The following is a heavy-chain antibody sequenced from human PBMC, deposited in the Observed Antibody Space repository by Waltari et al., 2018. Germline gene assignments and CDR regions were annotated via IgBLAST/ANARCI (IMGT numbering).Heavy chain of an antibody. CDR3: ARGPIVGATFDY. D-gene: IGHD1-26*01. V-gene: IGHV1-69*01. CDR1: GETFSSYA. Sequence: QVQLVQSGAEVKKPGSSVRVYWKASGETFSSYAISWVRQAPGQGLEWMGGIIPVLGRTSYAQRFEGRVTVTADESTNTAYMDLTSLRSEDTAMYYCARGPIVGATFDYWGQGTLVTVSS. J-gene: IGHJ4*02. CDR2: IIPVLGRT.